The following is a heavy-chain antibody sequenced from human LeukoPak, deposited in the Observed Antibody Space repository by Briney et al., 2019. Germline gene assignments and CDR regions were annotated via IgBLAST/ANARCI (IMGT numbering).Heavy chain of an antibody. Sequence: SETLSLTCAVYGGSFSGYYWSWIRQPPGKGPEWIGEINHSGSTNYNPSLKSRVTISVDTSKNQFSLKLSSVTAADTAVYYCATTPYYYDSSGYYYELAYWGQGTLVTVPS. D-gene: IGHD3-22*01. J-gene: IGHJ4*02. CDR2: INHSGST. CDR1: GGSFSGYY. CDR3: ATTPYYYDSSGYYYELAY. V-gene: IGHV4-34*01.